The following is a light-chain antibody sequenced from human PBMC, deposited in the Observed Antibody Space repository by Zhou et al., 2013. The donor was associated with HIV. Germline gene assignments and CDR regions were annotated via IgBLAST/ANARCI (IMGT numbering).Light chain of an antibody. CDR2: DAS. Sequence: DIQMTQSPSSLSASVGDRLTITCQASQDITNSLNWYQQKPGKAPKLLIYDASNLETGVPSRFSGSGSGTDFTLTISSLQPEDFATYYCQQSYSTPRDTFGQGTRLEIK. J-gene: IGKJ5*01. CDR3: QQSYSTPRDT. V-gene: IGKV1-39*01. CDR1: QDITNS.